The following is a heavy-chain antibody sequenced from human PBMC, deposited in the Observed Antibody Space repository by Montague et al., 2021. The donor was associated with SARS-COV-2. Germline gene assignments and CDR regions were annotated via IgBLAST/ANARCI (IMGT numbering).Heavy chain of an antibody. CDR2: IYYSGST. D-gene: IGHD3-3*01. CDR3: ARWGEYYDSPYYYYAMDV. V-gene: IGHV4-59*08. CDR1: GGSISSYY. Sequence: SETLSLTCTVSGGSISSYYWSWIRQPPGKGLEWIGYIYYSGSTNYNPSLKSRVTISVDTSKNQFSLKLNSVTAADTAVYYCARWGEYYDSPYYYYAMDVWGQGTTVTVSS. J-gene: IGHJ6*02.